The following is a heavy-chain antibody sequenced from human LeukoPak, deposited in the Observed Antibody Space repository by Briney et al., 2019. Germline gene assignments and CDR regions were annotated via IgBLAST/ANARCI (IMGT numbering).Heavy chain of an antibody. CDR3: ARAGSYYGYERTFDY. CDR1: GYSISSGYY. Sequence: PSETLSLTCTVSGYSISSGYYWGWIRQPPGKGLEWIGSIYHSGSTYYNPSLKSRVTISVVTSKNQFSLKLSSVTAADTAVYYCARAGSYYGYERTFDYWGQGTLVTVSS. V-gene: IGHV4-38-2*02. CDR2: IYHSGST. D-gene: IGHD3-10*01. J-gene: IGHJ4*02.